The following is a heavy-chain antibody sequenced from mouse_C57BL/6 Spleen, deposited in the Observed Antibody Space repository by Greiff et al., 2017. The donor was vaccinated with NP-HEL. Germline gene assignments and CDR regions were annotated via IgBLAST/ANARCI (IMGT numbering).Heavy chain of an antibody. J-gene: IGHJ4*01. D-gene: IGHD1-2*01. CDR1: GYTFTDYE. CDR3: TRFTTAPYYYAMDY. V-gene: IGHV1-15*01. CDR2: IDPETGGT. Sequence: VQLQQSGAELVRPGASVTLSCKASGYTFTDYEMHWVKQTPVHGLEWIGAIDPETGGTAYNQKFKGKAILTADKSSSTAYMELRSLTSEDSAVYYCTRFTTAPYYYAMDYWGQGTSVTVSS.